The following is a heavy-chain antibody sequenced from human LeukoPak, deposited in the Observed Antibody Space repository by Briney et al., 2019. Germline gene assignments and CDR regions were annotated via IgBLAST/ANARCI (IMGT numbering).Heavy chain of an antibody. CDR1: GFTFSSYW. CDR2: INSDGTST. Sequence: GGSLRLSCAASGFTFSSYWMHWVRQAPGKGLVWVSRINSDGTSTTYADSVKGRFTVSRGNAKNTLYLQMNSLRAEDTALYYCARTLSISSTSCYAYWGQGTLVTVSS. CDR3: ARTLSISSTSCYAY. J-gene: IGHJ1*01. V-gene: IGHV3-74*01. D-gene: IGHD2-2*01.